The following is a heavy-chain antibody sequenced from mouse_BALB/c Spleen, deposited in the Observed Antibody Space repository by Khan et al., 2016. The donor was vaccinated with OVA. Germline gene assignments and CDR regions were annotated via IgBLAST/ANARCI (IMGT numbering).Heavy chain of an antibody. CDR1: GFTFSTYG. V-gene: IGHV5-6*01. Sequence: EVELVESGGDLVKPGGSLKLSCATSGFTFSTYGMSWVRQTPDKRLEWVAAISSGGSYTYYPGSVKGRFTISRDNANNTLYLPMSSLKSEDTAIYDCTRLAYYYNSEGFAYWGQGTLVTVSA. CDR3: TRLAYYYNSEGFAY. CDR2: ISSGGSYT. D-gene: IGHD1-1*01. J-gene: IGHJ3*01.